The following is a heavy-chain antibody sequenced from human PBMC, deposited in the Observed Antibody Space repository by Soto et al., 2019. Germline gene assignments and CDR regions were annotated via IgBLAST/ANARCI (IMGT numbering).Heavy chain of an antibody. CDR3: AKERVPAAQSPFDC. J-gene: IGHJ4*02. Sequence: GGSLRLSCAASGFTFNNYGINWVRQAPGKGLEWVAVISYDGSKKYYADSVKGRFTISRDNSKNTLFLQMNSLRAEDTAVYYCAKERVPAAQSPFDCWGQGTLVTVSS. D-gene: IGHD2-2*01. CDR2: ISYDGSKK. CDR1: GFTFNNYG. V-gene: IGHV3-30*18.